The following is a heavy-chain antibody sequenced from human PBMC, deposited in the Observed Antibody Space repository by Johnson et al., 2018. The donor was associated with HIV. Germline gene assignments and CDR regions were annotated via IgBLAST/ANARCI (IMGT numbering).Heavy chain of an antibody. V-gene: IGHV3-20*04. D-gene: IGHD7-27*01. J-gene: IGHJ3*02. CDR3: ARDPTTQYSRLTGDFGAFDI. CDR2: INWNGGTT. CDR1: GFKFNDYG. Sequence: VQLVESGGGVVRPGGSLRVSCAASGFKFNDYGMSWVRQPPGKGLEWVSGINWNGGTTGYADSVKGRFTISRDNAKNSLYLQMNSLRAEDTALYYCARDPTTQYSRLTGDFGAFDIWGQGTMVTVSS.